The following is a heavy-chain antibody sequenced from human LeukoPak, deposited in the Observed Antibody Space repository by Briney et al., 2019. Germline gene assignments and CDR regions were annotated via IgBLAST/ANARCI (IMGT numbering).Heavy chain of an antibody. J-gene: IGHJ4*02. D-gene: IGHD6-19*01. V-gene: IGHV4-59*01. Sequence: PSETLSLTCTVSGGSISSYFWSWIRQPPGKGREWIGYIYYSGSTNYNPSLKSRVTISVDTSKNQFSLRLKSVPAADTAVYYCAKDSSGFVYWGQGTLVTVSS. CDR1: GGSISSYF. CDR3: AKDSSGFVY. CDR2: IYYSGST.